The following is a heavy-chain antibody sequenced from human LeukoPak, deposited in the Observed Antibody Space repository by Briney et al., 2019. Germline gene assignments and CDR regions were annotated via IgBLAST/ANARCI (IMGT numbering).Heavy chain of an antibody. CDR1: GFTVSSNY. V-gene: IGHV3-66*01. Sequence: GGSLRLSCAASGFTVSSNYMSWVRQAPGKGLEWVATIYVGGTTYYAVSLRGRFTISRDTSKNTVFLHMNSLRTEDTAVYYCARELGDASDIWGQGTLVSVSP. CDR3: ARELGDASDI. D-gene: IGHD7-27*01. CDR2: IYVGGTT. J-gene: IGHJ3*02.